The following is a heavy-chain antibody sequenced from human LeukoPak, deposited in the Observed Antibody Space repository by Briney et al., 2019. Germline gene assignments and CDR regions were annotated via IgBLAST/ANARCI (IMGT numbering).Heavy chain of an antibody. CDR2: IGYDGRFK. Sequence: GTSLRLSCATSGFTFNNYPMHWVRQAPGKGLEWVAVIGYDGRFKFHSDSVKGRFTISRDVSENTLYLQMNSLRPEDTAVYYYARDPRKGSPDYFDYWGQGTLVTVST. J-gene: IGHJ4*02. CDR1: GFTFNNYP. CDR3: ARDPRKGSPDYFDY. V-gene: IGHV3-30*04. D-gene: IGHD3-10*01.